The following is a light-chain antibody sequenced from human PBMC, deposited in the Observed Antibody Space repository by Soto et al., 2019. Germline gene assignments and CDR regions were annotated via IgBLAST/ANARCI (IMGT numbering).Light chain of an antibody. V-gene: IGKV3-20*01. CDR2: GAS. CDR1: QSVSNNY. CDR3: QQYSSLWT. J-gene: IGKJ1*01. Sequence: EIVLTQSPATLSLSPGERATLSRRTSQSVSNNYLAWYQQKPGQAPRLLIYGASSRATGIPDRFSGSGSGTDFTLSISRLEPEDFAVYYCQQYSSLWTFGQGTKVDIK.